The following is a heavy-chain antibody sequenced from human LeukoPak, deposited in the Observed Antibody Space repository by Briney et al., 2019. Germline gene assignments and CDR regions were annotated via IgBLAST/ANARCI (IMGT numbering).Heavy chain of an antibody. CDR3: ARDTTTATTEFYFDY. Sequence: PSETLSLTCTVSGASISSSSSYWGWIRQPPGKGLEWIGSIFYSGRTYYNPSLKSRLTISVDTSKNLISLKLSSVTAVDTAVYYCARDTTTATTEFYFDYWGPGTLVTVSS. V-gene: IGHV4-39*07. CDR2: IFYSGRT. J-gene: IGHJ4*02. CDR1: GASISSSSSY. D-gene: IGHD4-11*01.